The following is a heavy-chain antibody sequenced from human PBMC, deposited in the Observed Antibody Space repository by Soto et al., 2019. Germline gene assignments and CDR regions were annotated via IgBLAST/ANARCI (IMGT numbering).Heavy chain of an antibody. D-gene: IGHD3-9*01. CDR3: ARGGLRYFDWLLKLN. CDR1: GFPFSSYW. V-gene: IGHV3-74*01. J-gene: IGHJ4*02. Sequence: GGSLRLSCAASGFPFSSYWMHWVRQAPGKGLVWVSRINSDGSSTSYADSVKGRFTISRDNAKNTLYLQMNSLRAEDTAVYYCARGGLRYFDWLLKLNWGQGTLVTVSS. CDR2: INSDGSST.